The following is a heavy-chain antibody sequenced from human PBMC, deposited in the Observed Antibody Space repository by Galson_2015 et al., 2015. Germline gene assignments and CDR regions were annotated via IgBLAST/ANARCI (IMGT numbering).Heavy chain of an antibody. CDR1: GFTFDDYA. CDR3: ARGSRGWGWDYFDY. Sequence: SLRLSCAASGFTFDDYAMHWVRQAPGKGLEWVSGISWNSGSIGYADSVKGRFTISRDNAKNSLYLQMNSLRAEDAAVYYCARGSRGWGWDYFDYWGQGTLVTVSS. V-gene: IGHV3-9*01. CDR2: ISWNSGSI. J-gene: IGHJ4*02. D-gene: IGHD6-19*01.